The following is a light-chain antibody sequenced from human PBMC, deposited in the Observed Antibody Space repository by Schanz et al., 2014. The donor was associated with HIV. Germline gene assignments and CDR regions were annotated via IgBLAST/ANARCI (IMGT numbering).Light chain of an antibody. CDR2: DVI. J-gene: IGLJ3*02. CDR3: CSFAGTIWV. CDR1: SSDVGGYNY. V-gene: IGLV2-11*01. Sequence: QSALTQPPSVSGSPGQSVTISCTGTSSDVGGYNYVSWYQQHPGKAPKLMIYDVINRPSGVSNRFSGSKSGNTASLTISGLQAEDEADYYCCSFAGTIWVFGGGTKLTVL.